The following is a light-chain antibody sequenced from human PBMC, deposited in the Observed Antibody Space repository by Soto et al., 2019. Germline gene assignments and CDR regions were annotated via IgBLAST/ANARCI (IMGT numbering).Light chain of an antibody. CDR1: QSASSY. Sequence: EVVLTQSPATLSLSPGERATLSCRASQSASSYLAWYQQKPGQAPRLLIYDASTRATGIPARFSGSGSGTDFTLTIRSIETEDFAVYYCQQRNSWPWTFGQGTKVDIK. CDR3: QQRNSWPWT. CDR2: DAS. V-gene: IGKV3-11*01. J-gene: IGKJ1*01.